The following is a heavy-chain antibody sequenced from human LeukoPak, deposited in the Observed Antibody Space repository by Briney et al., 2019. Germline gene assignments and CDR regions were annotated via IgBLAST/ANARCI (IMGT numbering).Heavy chain of an antibody. Sequence: GGSLRLSCASSGFTFSTYSMSWVRQAPGKGLEWVSYISRSASSIYYADSVKGRFTTSRDNPKNSLYLQMNSRRAEDTAIYFCARNDYGDYGIDYWGQGTLVTVSS. V-gene: IGHV3-21*01. CDR3: ARNDYGDYGIDY. D-gene: IGHD4-17*01. J-gene: IGHJ4*02. CDR1: GFTFSTYS. CDR2: ISRSASSI.